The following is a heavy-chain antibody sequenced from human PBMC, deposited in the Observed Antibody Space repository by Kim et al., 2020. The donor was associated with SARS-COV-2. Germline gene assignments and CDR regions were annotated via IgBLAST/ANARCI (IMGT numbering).Heavy chain of an antibody. CDR1: GGSISSSSYY. Sequence: SETLSLTCTVSGGSISSSSYYWGWIRQPPGKGLEWIGSIYYSGSTYYNPSLKSRVTISVDTSKNQFSLKLSSVTAADTAVYYCASLVAYCGGDCDYWGQGTLVTVSS. CDR2: IYYSGST. D-gene: IGHD2-21*01. V-gene: IGHV4-39*01. J-gene: IGHJ4*02. CDR3: ASLVAYCGGDCDY.